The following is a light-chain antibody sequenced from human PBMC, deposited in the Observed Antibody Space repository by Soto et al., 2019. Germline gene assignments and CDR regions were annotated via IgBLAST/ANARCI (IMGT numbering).Light chain of an antibody. CDR2: KAS. V-gene: IGKV1-5*03. J-gene: IGKJ1*01. CDR1: QSISSW. Sequence: DIQMTQSPSTLSASVGDRVTITCRASQSISSWLAWYQQKPGQAPTPLIYKASSLESGVPSRFSGSGSGTEFTLTITSLQPDDSATYYCQQYHSFSRTFGPGTKVEIK. CDR3: QQYHSFSRT.